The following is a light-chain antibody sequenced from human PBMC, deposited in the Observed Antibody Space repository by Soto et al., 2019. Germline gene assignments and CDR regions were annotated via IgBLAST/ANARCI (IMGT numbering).Light chain of an antibody. CDR3: SSYAGAHIV. Sequence: QSVLTHPPSSSGSPGQSVAISCTGTSSDVGGYNYVSWYQQYPGKAPKLMIYDVSKRPSGVPDRFSGSKSGNTASLTVSGLQAEDEADYYCSSYAGAHIVFGTGTTSPS. CDR1: SSDVGGYNY. J-gene: IGLJ1*01. CDR2: DVS. V-gene: IGLV2-8*01.